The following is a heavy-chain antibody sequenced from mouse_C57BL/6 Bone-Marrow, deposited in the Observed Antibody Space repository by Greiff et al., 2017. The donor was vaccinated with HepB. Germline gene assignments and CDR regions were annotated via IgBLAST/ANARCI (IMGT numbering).Heavy chain of an antibody. J-gene: IGHJ1*03. CDR1: GYSFTGYY. CDR2: INPSTGGT. Sequence: EVQLQQSGPELVKPGASVKISCKASGYSFTGYYMNWVKQSPEKSLEWIGEINPSTGGTTYNQKFKAKATLTVDKSSSTAYMQRKSLTSKDSAVYYCARGGYDGYWWYFDGWGTGTTVTVSS. CDR3: ARGGYDGYWWYFDG. D-gene: IGHD2-2*01. V-gene: IGHV1-42*01.